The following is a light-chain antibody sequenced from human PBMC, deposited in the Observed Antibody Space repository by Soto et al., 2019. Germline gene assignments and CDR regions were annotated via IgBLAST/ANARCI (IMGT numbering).Light chain of an antibody. Sequence: EIVLTQSPGTLSLSPGERATLSCRASQGVSSTYLAWYQQKPGQAPRVLIYGASFRATGIPDRFSGSGSGTDFTLTITRLEPEDFAVYYCQQFGGSSRTFGQGTKVEIK. CDR2: GAS. CDR1: QGVSSTY. V-gene: IGKV3-20*01. CDR3: QQFGGSSRT. J-gene: IGKJ1*01.